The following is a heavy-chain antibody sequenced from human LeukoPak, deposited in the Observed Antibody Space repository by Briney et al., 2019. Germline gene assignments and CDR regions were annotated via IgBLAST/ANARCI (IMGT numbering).Heavy chain of an antibody. J-gene: IGHJ3*02. CDR2: ISHDGSNK. CDR1: GFTFSSYA. CDR3: ARDQDSRLVVADIDI. Sequence: GGSLRLSCAASGFTFSSYAMHWVRQAPGKGLEWVAVISHDGSNKYYADSVKGRFTISRDNSKNTLYLQMNSLRAEDTAVYYCARDQDSRLVVADIDIWGQGTMVTVSS. D-gene: IGHD2-15*01. V-gene: IGHV3-30-3*01.